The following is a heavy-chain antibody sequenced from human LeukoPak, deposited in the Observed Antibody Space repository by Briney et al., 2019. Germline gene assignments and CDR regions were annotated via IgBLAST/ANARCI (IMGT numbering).Heavy chain of an antibody. V-gene: IGHV3-74*01. CDR3: AKENESPDL. CDR1: GFTFSIYW. J-gene: IGHJ4*02. CDR2: MNSDGSIT. D-gene: IGHD3/OR15-3a*01. Sequence: PGGSLRLSCAASGFTFSIYWMHWVRQAPVQGRVWVSNMNSDGSITNYADSVKGRFTISRDNAKNTLYLQMNNLGVEDTGIYYCAKENESPDLWGQGTLVTVSS.